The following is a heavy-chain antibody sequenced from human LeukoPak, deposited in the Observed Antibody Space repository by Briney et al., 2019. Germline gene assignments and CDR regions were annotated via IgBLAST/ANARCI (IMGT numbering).Heavy chain of an antibody. CDR3: AKADATIGGAFDT. CDR2: ISGTADSK. J-gene: IGHJ3*02. CDR1: GFIFRNYA. Sequence: GGSLTVSCAASGFIFRNYAMSWVRQAPGRGLEWLSIISGTADSKYYADSVKGRFTISRDNPRSTLYLEMNILRAEDTAVYYCAKADATIGGAFDTWGQGTMVIVSS. D-gene: IGHD3-16*01. V-gene: IGHV3-23*01.